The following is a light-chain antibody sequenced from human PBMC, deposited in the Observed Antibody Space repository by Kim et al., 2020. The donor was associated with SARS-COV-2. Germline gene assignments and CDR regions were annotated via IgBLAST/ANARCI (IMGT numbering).Light chain of an antibody. J-gene: IGKJ2*03. V-gene: IGKV1-5*03. CDR3: QQYDRAPYS. CDR1: HSMSDL. Sequence: ASIGDRVSITCRASHSMSDLMAWYQQKSGKAPKLLIYKASSLEDGVPSRFSGSRSGTEFTLTVSSLHPDDFATYYCQQYDRAPYSFGQGTKLEI. CDR2: KAS.